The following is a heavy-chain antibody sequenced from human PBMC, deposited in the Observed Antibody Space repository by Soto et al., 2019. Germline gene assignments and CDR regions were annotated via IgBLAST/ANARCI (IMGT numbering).Heavy chain of an antibody. CDR3: ARGAYYYDSSGLSY. V-gene: IGHV3-48*01. CDR1: GFTFSSYS. Sequence: EVQLVESGGGLVQPGGSLRLSCAASGFTFSSYSMNWVRQAPGKGLEWVSYISSSSSTIYYADSVKGRFTISRDNANNSLYLQRNSLRAEDTAVYYCARGAYYYDSSGLSYWGQGTLVTVSS. D-gene: IGHD3-22*01. CDR2: ISSSSSTI. J-gene: IGHJ4*02.